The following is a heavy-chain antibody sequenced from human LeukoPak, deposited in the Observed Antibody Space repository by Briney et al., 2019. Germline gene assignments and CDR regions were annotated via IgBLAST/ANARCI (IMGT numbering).Heavy chain of an antibody. J-gene: IGHJ4*02. CDR2: INPKSGGT. D-gene: IGHD5-12*01. V-gene: IGHV1-2*02. Sequence: ASVKVSCKAPGGTFRSYTINWVRQAPGQGLEWMGWINPKSGGTSSAQKFQGRVTLTRDTSINTVYIDLSRLTSDDTAVYYCARGGYSGYDYDYWGQGTLVAVSS. CDR1: GGTFRSYT. CDR3: ARGGYSGYDYDY.